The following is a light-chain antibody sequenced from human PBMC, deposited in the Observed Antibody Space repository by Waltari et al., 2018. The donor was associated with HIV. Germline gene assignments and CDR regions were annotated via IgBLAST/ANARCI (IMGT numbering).Light chain of an antibody. Sequence: AIQLAQSPSSLSAYVGDRVTITCRASQGVRNALAWYQQKPGRPPKLLIYDASTLEGGVPSRFSGSLSGTDFNLTISNLQPEDSATYYCQQYNSYPWTFGQGTKVEIK. CDR3: QQYNSYPWT. V-gene: IGKV1-13*02. CDR1: QGVRNA. CDR2: DAS. J-gene: IGKJ1*01.